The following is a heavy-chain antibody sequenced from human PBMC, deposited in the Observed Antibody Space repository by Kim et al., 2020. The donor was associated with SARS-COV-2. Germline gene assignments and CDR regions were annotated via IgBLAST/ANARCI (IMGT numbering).Heavy chain of an antibody. V-gene: IGHV4-59*08. D-gene: IGHD5-12*01. CDR3: ARLDEDGYKWGYYFDY. J-gene: IGHJ4*02. Sequence: SETLSLTCTVSGGSISSYHWSWIRQPPGKGLEWIGYIYYSGSTNYNPSLKSRVTISVDTSKNQFSLKLSSVTAADTAVYYCARLDEDGYKWGYYFDYWGQGTLVTVSS. CDR2: IYYSGST. CDR1: GGSISSYH.